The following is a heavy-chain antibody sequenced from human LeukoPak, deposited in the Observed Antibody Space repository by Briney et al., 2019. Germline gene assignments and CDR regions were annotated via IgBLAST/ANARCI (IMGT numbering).Heavy chain of an antibody. Sequence: ASETLSLTCAVYGGSFSGYYWSWIRQPPGKGLEWIGEINHSGSTNYNPSLKSRVTTSVDTTRNQFSLKLSSVTAADTAVYYSARAQKRFLEWLLRHRAFDIWGQGTMVTVSS. D-gene: IGHD3-3*01. V-gene: IGHV4-34*01. CDR3: ARAQKRFLEWLLRHRAFDI. CDR2: INHSGST. J-gene: IGHJ3*02. CDR1: GGSFSGYY.